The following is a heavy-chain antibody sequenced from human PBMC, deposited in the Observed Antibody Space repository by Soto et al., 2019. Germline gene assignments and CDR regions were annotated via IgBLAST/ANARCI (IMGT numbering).Heavy chain of an antibody. CDR2: IYYSGRT. V-gene: IGHV4-39*01. D-gene: IGHD2-21*02. Sequence: TLSLTCAVYGGSFRSYYWGWIRQPPGKGLEWIGSIYYSGRTYYNPSFKSRVTISIDTSKNQFSLKLSSVTATDTAVYYCARQRTTVVTQAYFDHWGQGALVTVS. J-gene: IGHJ4*02. CDR3: ARQRTTVVTQAYFDH. CDR1: GGSFRSYY.